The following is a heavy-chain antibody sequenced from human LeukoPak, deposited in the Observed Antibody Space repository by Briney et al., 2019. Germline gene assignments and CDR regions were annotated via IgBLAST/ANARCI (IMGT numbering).Heavy chain of an antibody. V-gene: IGHV3-48*01. J-gene: IGHJ4*02. CDR1: GFTFSSFS. D-gene: IGHD6-13*01. CDR2: ISRTSSSSTTI. Sequence: KSGGSLRLSCAASGFTFSSFSMNWVRQAPGKGLEWLSYISRTSSSSTTIYYADSVKGRFTISRDNSKNTLYLQMNSLRAEDTAVYYCAKDGSSSPTLGDWGQGTLVTVSS. CDR3: AKDGSSSPTLGD.